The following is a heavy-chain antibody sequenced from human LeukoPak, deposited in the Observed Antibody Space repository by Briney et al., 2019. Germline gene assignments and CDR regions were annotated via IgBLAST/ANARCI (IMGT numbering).Heavy chain of an antibody. D-gene: IGHD3-22*01. Sequence: ASVKVSCKASGYIFTNYHTHWVRQAPGQGLEWMGIINPSSGSTIYAQKFQGRVTMPRDTSTSTVYMELSSLRSEDTAVYYCARTPYSSGYFYYFDYWGQGTPVTVSS. V-gene: IGHV1-46*01. CDR3: ARTPYSSGYFYYFDY. CDR2: INPSSGST. CDR1: GYIFTNYH. J-gene: IGHJ4*02.